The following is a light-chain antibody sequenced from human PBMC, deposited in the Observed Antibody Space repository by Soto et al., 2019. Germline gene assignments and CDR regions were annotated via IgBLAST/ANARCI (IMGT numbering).Light chain of an antibody. J-gene: IGLJ3*02. CDR1: SPNIGSQF. Sequence: QSVLPQPPAASGTPGQRVTISCFGSSPNIGSQFVYWYQQLPGAAPKLLIYKTNQRPPGVPDRLSGSKSGASASLAISGLRTEDEADYYCASWDDSLRWVFGGGTKVTVL. CDR2: KTN. CDR3: ASWDDSLRWV. V-gene: IGLV1-47*01.